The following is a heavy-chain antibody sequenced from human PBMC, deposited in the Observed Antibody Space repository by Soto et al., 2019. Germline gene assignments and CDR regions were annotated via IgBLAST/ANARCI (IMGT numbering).Heavy chain of an antibody. CDR1: GFSLSTSGVG. Sequence: QITLKESGPTLVKPTQTLTLTCTFSGFSLSTSGVGVGWIRQPPGKALEWLALIYWDGDKRYTPSLKSRLTITKXXXXXXXXXXXXXXXXXXXXXXXXXXRVVGSGSITRAFDFWGQGTMVTVSS. CDR3: XXRVVGSGSITRAFDF. D-gene: IGHD2-15*01. J-gene: IGHJ3*01. V-gene: IGHV2-5*02. CDR2: IYWDGDK.